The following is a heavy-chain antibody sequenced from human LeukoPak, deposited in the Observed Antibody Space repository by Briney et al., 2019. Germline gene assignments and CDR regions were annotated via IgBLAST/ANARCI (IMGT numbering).Heavy chain of an antibody. D-gene: IGHD5-24*01. CDR2: IYSGGST. Sequence: GGSLRPSCAASGFTVSSNYMSWVRHTPGKGLEWVSLIYSGGSTYYADSVKGRFTISRDNSKNTLYLQMNSLRAEDTAVYYCASRDKGYYYGMDVWGQGTTVTVSS. CDR3: ASRDKGYYYGMDV. V-gene: IGHV3-66*01. J-gene: IGHJ6*02. CDR1: GFTVSSNY.